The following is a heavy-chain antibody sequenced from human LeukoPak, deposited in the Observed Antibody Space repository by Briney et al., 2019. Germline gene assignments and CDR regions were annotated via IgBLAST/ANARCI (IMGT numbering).Heavy chain of an antibody. CDR3: ARDGKGRYDFRENDY. D-gene: IGHD3-3*01. CDR2: ISAHTGNS. Sequence: ASVKVSCKASGYTFSIYGIIWVRQAPGQGLEWMGWISAHTGNSDYAQKFQNRVTMTIDTSTSTAYMELRSLGSDDTAVYYRARDGKGRYDFRENDYWGQGTLVTVSS. CDR1: GYTFSIYG. V-gene: IGHV1-18*01. J-gene: IGHJ4*02.